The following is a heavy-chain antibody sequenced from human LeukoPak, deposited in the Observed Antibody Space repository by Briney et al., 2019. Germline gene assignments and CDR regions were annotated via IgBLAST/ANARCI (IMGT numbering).Heavy chain of an antibody. Sequence: ASVKVSCKTSGYTFNKYGISWLRPAPGQGLEWLGWSSTYSDNTNYGQRFQGRLSMTTDTSTRTAYMELRSLRSDDTAVYYCARGLGATRWGQGTLVIVS. D-gene: IGHD3-16*01. CDR1: GYTFNKYG. CDR3: ARGLGATR. V-gene: IGHV1-18*01. CDR2: SSTYSDNT. J-gene: IGHJ4*02.